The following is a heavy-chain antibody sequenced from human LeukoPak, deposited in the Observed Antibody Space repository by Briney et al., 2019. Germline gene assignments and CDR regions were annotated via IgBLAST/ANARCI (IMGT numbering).Heavy chain of an antibody. D-gene: IGHD3-10*01. CDR3: AKSQYSFGSGATRPLFDY. Sequence: ASVKVSCKASGYTFTGYYMHWVRQAPGQGLEWMGWINPNSGGTNYAQKFQGRVTMTRDTSINTAYMEMRGLTSDDTAVYYCAKSQYSFGSGATRPLFDYWGQGTQVTVSS. V-gene: IGHV1-2*02. CDR1: GYTFTGYY. CDR2: INPNSGGT. J-gene: IGHJ4*02.